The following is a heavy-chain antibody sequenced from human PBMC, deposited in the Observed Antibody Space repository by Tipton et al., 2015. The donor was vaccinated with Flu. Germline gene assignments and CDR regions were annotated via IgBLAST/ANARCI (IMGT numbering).Heavy chain of an antibody. D-gene: IGHD4-11*01. CDR3: ARRDYSNYVSEPKNWFHP. CDR1: GNSIRSSDYY. CDR2: IFHSGNT. J-gene: IGHJ5*02. Sequence: TLSLTCGVSGNSIRSSDYYWGWIRQPPGKGLEWIGNIFHSGNTYLNPSLKSRVTISIDTSKNQFSLKLSSVTAADTAVYYCARRDYSNYVSEPKNWFHPWGQGTLVTVSP. V-gene: IGHV4-38-2*01.